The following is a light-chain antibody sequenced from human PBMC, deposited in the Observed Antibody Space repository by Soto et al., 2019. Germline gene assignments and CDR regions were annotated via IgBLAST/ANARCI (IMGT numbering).Light chain of an antibody. CDR1: ESVGTN. CDR3: QQWIRWT. Sequence: EIVMTQSPDTLSVSPGDRATLSFRSSESVGTNVAWFQQRPGQAPRLLIYGASTRVAGIPARFSGSGSETEVTLTISSLQSEDFEIYHCQQWIRWTFGNGT. CDR2: GAS. V-gene: IGKV3-15*01. J-gene: IGKJ1*01.